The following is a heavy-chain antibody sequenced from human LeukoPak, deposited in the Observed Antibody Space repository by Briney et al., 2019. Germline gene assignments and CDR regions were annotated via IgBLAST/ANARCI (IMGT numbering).Heavy chain of an antibody. V-gene: IGHV3-7*01. CDR1: GFTFTNYW. D-gene: IGHD2-8*01. CDR2: IKEDGSEK. CDR3: AREEDML. Sequence: PGGSLRLSCAASGFTFTNYWMTWVRQAPGKGLEWVANIKEDGSEKYYVDSVKGRFTISRDNAKNSLYLQMNSLRAEDTAVYYCAREEDMLWGQGTLVTVSS. J-gene: IGHJ4*02.